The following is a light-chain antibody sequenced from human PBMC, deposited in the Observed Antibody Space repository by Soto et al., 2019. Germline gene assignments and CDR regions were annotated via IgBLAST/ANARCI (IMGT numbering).Light chain of an antibody. Sequence: IQMTQSPSSLSASVGDRVTIACRASESIRGYLNWYQQKPGKVPKLLIYAASTLQSGVPSRFSGSGSGTDFTLTISSLQPEDFATYYCLLDFRYFWAFGQGTKVDIK. V-gene: IGKV1-6*01. J-gene: IGKJ1*01. CDR3: LLDFRYFWA. CDR2: AAS. CDR1: ESIRGY.